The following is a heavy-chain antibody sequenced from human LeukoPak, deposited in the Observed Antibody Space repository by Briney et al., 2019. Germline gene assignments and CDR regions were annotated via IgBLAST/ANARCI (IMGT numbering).Heavy chain of an antibody. CDR2: IYPGDSDT. CDR3: ARGPSYDSSGYYFDY. V-gene: IGHV5-51*01. CDR1: GYSFSSHW. D-gene: IGHD3-22*01. J-gene: IGHJ4*02. Sequence: GESLKISFKGSGYSFSSHWIAWVRQMPGKGLEWMGIIYPGDSDTRYSPSFQGQVTISADKSISTAYLQWSSLKASDTAMYYCARGPSYDSSGYYFDYWGQGTLVTVSS.